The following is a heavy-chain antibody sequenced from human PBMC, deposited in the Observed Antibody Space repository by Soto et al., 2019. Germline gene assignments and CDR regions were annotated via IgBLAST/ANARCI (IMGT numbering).Heavy chain of an antibody. D-gene: IGHD3-10*01. CDR1: GGSISSYY. CDR3: ARDFGELFSYGMDV. V-gene: IGHV4-59*01. J-gene: IGHJ6*02. CDR2: IYYSGST. Sequence: PSETLSLTCTVSGGSISSYYWSWIRQPPGKGLEWIGYIYYSGSTNYNPYLKSRVTISVDTSKNQFSLKLSSVTAADTAMYYCARDFGELFSYGMDVWGQGTTVTVSS.